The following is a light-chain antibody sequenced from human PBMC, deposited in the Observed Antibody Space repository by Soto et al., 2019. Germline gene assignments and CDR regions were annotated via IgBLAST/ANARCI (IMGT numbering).Light chain of an antibody. CDR3: SSYAGNNNKMV. CDR2: EVS. Sequence: QSALTQYPSASGSPGQSVTISCTGTSSDVGGYNYVSWYQQHPGKAPKLMIFEVSKRPSGVSDRFSGSKSGNTASLTVSGLQAEDEADYYCSSYAGNNNKMVFGGGTKLTVL. J-gene: IGLJ2*01. CDR1: SSDVGGYNY. V-gene: IGLV2-8*01.